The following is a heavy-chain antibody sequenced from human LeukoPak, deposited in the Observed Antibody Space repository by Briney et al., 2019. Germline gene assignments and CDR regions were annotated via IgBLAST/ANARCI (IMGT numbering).Heavy chain of an antibody. CDR1: GFTFSSDS. J-gene: IGHJ6*03. CDR2: ISSSSSTI. D-gene: IGHD6-13*01. CDR3: ARERRVAAAGWGVGYYYYMDV. Sequence: GGSLRLSCAASGFTFSSDSMNWVREAPGKGLEWVSYISSSSSTIYYADSVKGRVTISRDNAKNSLYLHMNILRAEDTAVYYCARERRVAAAGWGVGYYYYMDVWGKGTTVTVSS. V-gene: IGHV3-48*01.